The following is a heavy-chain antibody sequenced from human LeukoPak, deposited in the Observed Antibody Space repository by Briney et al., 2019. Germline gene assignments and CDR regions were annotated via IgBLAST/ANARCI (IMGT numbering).Heavy chain of an antibody. Sequence: GGSLRLSCAASGFTFSSYAMSWVRQAPGKGLEWVSAISGSGGSTFYADSVRGRFTISRDNSKNTLFLQMNSLRPEDTAVYYCARGPDYDILADYFDYWGQGTLVTVSS. V-gene: IGHV3-23*01. CDR2: ISGSGGST. CDR1: GFTFSSYA. D-gene: IGHD3-9*01. J-gene: IGHJ4*02. CDR3: ARGPDYDILADYFDY.